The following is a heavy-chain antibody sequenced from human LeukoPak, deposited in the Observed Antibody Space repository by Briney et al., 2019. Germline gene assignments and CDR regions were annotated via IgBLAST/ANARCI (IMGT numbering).Heavy chain of an antibody. V-gene: IGHV3-43*02. J-gene: IGHJ5*02. CDR3: AKAVFGDCSGGSCHSNWFDP. D-gene: IGHD2-15*01. Sequence: TGGSLRLSCAASGFTFDDYAMHWVRQAPGKGLEWVSLISGDGGSTYYADSVKGRFTISRDNSENSLYLQMNSLRTEDTALYYCAKAVFGDCSGGSCHSNWFDPWGQGTLVTVSS. CDR2: ISGDGGST. CDR1: GFTFDDYA.